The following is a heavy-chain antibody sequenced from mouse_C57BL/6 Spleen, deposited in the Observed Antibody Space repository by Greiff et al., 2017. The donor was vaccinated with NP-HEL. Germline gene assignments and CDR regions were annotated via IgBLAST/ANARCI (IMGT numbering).Heavy chain of an antibody. J-gene: IGHJ2*01. CDR1: GYTFTSYG. Sequence: VKLMESGAELARPGASVKLSCKASGYTFTSYGISWVKQRTGQGLEWIGEIYPRSGNTYYNEKFKGKATLTADKSSSTAYMELRSLTSEDSAVYFCARITTVVPFDYWGQGTTLTVSS. V-gene: IGHV1-81*01. CDR3: ARITTVVPFDY. D-gene: IGHD1-1*01. CDR2: IYPRSGNT.